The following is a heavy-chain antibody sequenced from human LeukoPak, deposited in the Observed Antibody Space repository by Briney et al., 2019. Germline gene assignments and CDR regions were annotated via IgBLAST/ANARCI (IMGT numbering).Heavy chain of an antibody. CDR1: GYTFTSYY. CDR2: INPSGDPT. D-gene: IGHD3-22*01. Sequence: ASVKVSCKASGYTFTSYYMHWVRQAPGQGLEWVGIINPSGDPTTYAQKFQGRVTMTSDMSTSTVYMELSSLRSEDTAVYYCARSSGYYSSLFYMHVWGQGTMVTVSS. V-gene: IGHV1-46*01. J-gene: IGHJ3*01. CDR3: ARSSGYYSSLFYMHV.